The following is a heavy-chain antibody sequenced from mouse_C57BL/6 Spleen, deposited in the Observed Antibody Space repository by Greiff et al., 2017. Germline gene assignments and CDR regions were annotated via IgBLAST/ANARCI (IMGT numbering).Heavy chain of an antibody. D-gene: IGHD1-1*01. V-gene: IGHV1-4*01. CDR2: INPSSGYT. Sequence: QVQLKESGAELARPGASVKMSCKASGYTFTSYTMHWVKQRPGQGLEWIGYINPSSGYTKYNQKFKDKATLTADKSSSTAYMQLSSLTSEDSAVYYCASSTVVATPFAYWGQGTLVTVSA. CDR1: GYTFTSYT. CDR3: ASSTVVATPFAY. J-gene: IGHJ3*01.